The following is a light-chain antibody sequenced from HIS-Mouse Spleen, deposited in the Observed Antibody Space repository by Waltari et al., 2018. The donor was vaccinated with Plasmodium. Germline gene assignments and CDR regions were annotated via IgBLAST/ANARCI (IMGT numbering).Light chain of an antibody. J-gene: IGKJ4*01. CDR2: LGS. CDR3: MQALQTPLT. V-gene: IGKV2-28*01. Sequence: DIVMTQSPLSLPVTPGEPASISCRSSQSLLHSNGYNYLDWYLQKPGQSPQLLIYLGSNRASGVPDRFGGSGSGTDFTRKISRVEAEDGGVYYCMQALQTPLTFGGGTKVEIK. CDR1: QSLLHSNGYNY.